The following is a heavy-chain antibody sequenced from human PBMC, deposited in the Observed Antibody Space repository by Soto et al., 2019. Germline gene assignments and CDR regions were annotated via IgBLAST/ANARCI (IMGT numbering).Heavy chain of an antibody. V-gene: IGHV1-2*04. CDR1: GYTFTGYY. CDR3: ARGPVQGYSYGYESVTFDY. J-gene: IGHJ4*02. CDR2: INPNSGGT. D-gene: IGHD5-18*01. Sequence: ASVKVSCKASGYTFTGYYMHWVRQAPGQRLEWMGWINPNSGGTNYAQKFQGWVTMTRDTSISTAYMELSRLRSDDTAVYYCARGPVQGYSYGYESVTFDYWGQGTLVTVSS.